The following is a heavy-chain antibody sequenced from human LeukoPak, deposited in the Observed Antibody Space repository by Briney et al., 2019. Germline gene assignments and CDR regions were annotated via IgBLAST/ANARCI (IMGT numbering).Heavy chain of an antibody. CDR3: AKSDIRDILFWFGELS. J-gene: IGHJ4*02. CDR2: IKQDGSDK. CDR1: GFTFSDYY. V-gene: IGHV3-7*01. D-gene: IGHD3-10*01. Sequence: PGGSLRLSCAASGFTFSDYYMSWIRQAPGKGLEWVASIKQDGSDKKYVDSVKGRFTISRDNAKNSLYLQMNSLRAEDTAVYYCAKSDIRDILFWFGELSWGQGTQVTVSS.